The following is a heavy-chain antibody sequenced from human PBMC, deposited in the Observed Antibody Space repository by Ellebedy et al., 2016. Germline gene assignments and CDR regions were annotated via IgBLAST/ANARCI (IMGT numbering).Heavy chain of an antibody. D-gene: IGHD1-1*01. CDR1: GYTFTIYY. CDR3: ARDANDAFDY. J-gene: IGHJ4*02. V-gene: IGHV1-46*01. Sequence: ASVKVSXXASGYTFTIYYMHWVRQAPGQGLEWMGIIYPDGVTTTYAQKFQGRVSITRDTSTGTFYIELSSLRSEDTALYYCARDANDAFDYWGQGTLVTVSS. CDR2: IYPDGVTT.